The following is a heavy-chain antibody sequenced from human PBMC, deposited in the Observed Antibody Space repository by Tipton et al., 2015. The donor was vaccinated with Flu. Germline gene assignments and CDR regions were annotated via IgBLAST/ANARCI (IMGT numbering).Heavy chain of an antibody. D-gene: IGHD3-22*01. Sequence: SLRLSCAASGFTFSSYGIHWFRQAPGKGLEWVAFIRYDGSNNYYADSVKGRFTISRDNSKNTLYLQMNSLRAEDTAVYYCAKGPIGVVISDNDAFDIWGQGTMVTVSS. CDR1: GFTFSSYG. CDR3: AKGPIGVVISDNDAFDI. CDR2: IRYDGSNN. J-gene: IGHJ3*02. V-gene: IGHV3-30*02.